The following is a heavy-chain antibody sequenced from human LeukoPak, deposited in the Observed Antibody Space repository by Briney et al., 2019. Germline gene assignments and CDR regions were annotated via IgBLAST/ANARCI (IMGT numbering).Heavy chain of an antibody. Sequence: GGSLRLSCAASGFTFSSYAMSWVRQAPGKGLEWASAISGSGGSPYYADSVKGRFTISRDNSKNTLYLQMNSLRAEDTAVYYCANEPQYYYDSSGYYSDYWGQGTLVTVSS. V-gene: IGHV3-23*01. CDR1: GFTFSSYA. D-gene: IGHD3-22*01. CDR2: ISGSGGSP. CDR3: ANEPQYYYDSSGYYSDY. J-gene: IGHJ4*02.